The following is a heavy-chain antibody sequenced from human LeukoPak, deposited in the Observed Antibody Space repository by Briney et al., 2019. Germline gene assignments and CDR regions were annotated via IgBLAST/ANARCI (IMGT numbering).Heavy chain of an antibody. CDR3: ASRPGNSYAFDQ. CDR2: ISSSGNSI. V-gene: IGHV3-11*01. CDR1: GFTFSDYY. D-gene: IGHD4-23*01. Sequence: PGGSLRLSCAGSGFTFSDYYMNWIRQAPGKGLEWVSSISSSGNSIFYADSVKGRFTISRDNAKNSMFLQMNSLRVEDTALYYCASRPGNSYAFDQWGQGTLVTVSS. J-gene: IGHJ4*02.